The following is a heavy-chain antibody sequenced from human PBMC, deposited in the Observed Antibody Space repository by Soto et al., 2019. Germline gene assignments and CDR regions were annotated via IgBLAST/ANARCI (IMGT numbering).Heavy chain of an antibody. CDR1: GGTFSSYT. CDR3: ARDWDYGDYEDEYNWFDP. Sequence: QVQLVQSGAEVKKPGSSVKVSCKASGGTFSSYTISWVRQAPGQGLEWMGRIIPILGIANYAQKFQGRVTITADKSTSTAYMELSSLRSEDTAVYSCARDWDYGDYEDEYNWFDPWGQGTLVTVAS. D-gene: IGHD4-17*01. V-gene: IGHV1-69*08. CDR2: IIPILGIA. J-gene: IGHJ5*02.